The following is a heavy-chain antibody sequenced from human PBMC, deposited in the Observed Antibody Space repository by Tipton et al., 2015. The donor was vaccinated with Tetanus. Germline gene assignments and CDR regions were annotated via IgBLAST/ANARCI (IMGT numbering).Heavy chain of an antibody. CDR2: LTGSGGTT. CDR1: GFNFRNNA. J-gene: IGHJ4*02. Sequence: SLRLSCVASGFNFRNNAMSWVRQAPGKGLEWVSGLTGSGGTTYYADSVSGRFTISRDNSKNTLFLQMNDLSAEDTAVYYCARDGPNAGSWPYFDYWGQGALVTVSS. CDR3: ARDGPNAGSWPYFDY. D-gene: IGHD6-13*01. V-gene: IGHV3-23*01.